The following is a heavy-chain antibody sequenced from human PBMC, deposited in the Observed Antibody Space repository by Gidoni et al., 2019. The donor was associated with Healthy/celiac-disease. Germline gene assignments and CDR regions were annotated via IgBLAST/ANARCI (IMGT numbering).Heavy chain of an antibody. CDR3: AKDGGMVRGVIDWYFDL. D-gene: IGHD3-10*01. CDR2: ISWYSGSI. J-gene: IGHJ2*01. Sequence: EVQLVESGGGLVQPGRSLRLSCADSGFTLDDYAMHWVRQAPGKGLEWVSCISWYSGSIGYADSVKGRFTISRDNAKNSLYLQMNSLRAEDTALYYCAKDGGMVRGVIDWYFDLWGRGTLVTVSS. CDR1: GFTLDDYA. V-gene: IGHV3-9*01.